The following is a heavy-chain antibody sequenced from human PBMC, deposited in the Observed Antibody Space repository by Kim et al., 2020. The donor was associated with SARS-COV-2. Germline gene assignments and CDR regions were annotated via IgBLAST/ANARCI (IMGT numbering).Heavy chain of an antibody. D-gene: IGHD2-15*01. CDR2: VFYTGRA. CDR1: GDSINTNDYY. J-gene: IGHJ4*01. Sequence: SETLSLSCNVSGDSINTNDYYWGWLRQTPGTGLEWIAKVFYTGRAFYNPALKSRVTVSVDTTLDQFSLRLTSVTAADTAVYYCARLSISCYHYFD. V-gene: IGHV4-39*01. CDR3: ARLSISCYHYFD.